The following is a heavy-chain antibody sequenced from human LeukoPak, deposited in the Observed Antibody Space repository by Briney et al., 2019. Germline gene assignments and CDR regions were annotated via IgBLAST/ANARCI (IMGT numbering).Heavy chain of an antibody. D-gene: IGHD2-15*01. J-gene: IGHJ4*02. V-gene: IGHV3-23*01. Sequence: GGSLRLSCAASGFTFSSYAMYWVRQAPGKGLEWVSAISNNGGYTYYADSVQGRFTISRDNSKSTLCLQMNSLRAEDTAVYYCAKQLGYCSDGSCYFPYWGREPWSPSPQ. CDR1: GFTFSSYA. CDR2: ISNNGGYT. CDR3: AKQLGYCSDGSCYFPY.